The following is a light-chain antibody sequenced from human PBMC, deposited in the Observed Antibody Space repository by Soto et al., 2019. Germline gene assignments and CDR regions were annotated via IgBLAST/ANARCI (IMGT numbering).Light chain of an antibody. V-gene: IGKV3-20*01. J-gene: IGKJ5*01. CDR3: QQYGSSIT. CDR1: QSVSSSY. CDR2: GAS. Sequence: IVLPQSPGILSLSPGERATLSCRASQSVSSSYLAWYQQKPGQAPRLLIYGASSRATGIPDRFSGSGSGTDFTLTISRLEPEDFAVYYCQQYGSSITFGQGTRLEIK.